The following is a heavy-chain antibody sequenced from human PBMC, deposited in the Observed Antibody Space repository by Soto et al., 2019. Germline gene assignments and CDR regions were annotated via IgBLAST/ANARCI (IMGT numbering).Heavy chain of an antibody. V-gene: IGHV3-21*01. CDR3: ARVGVTYYYGSGSYYTDYYYYMDV. J-gene: IGHJ6*03. CDR1: GFTFSSYS. Sequence: GGSLRLSCAASGFTFSSYSMNWVRQAPGKGLEWVSSISSRSSYIYYADSVKGRFTISRDNAKNSLYLQMNILRAEDTAVYYCARVGVTYYYGSGSYYTDYYYYMDVWGKGTTVTVSS. D-gene: IGHD3-10*01. CDR2: ISSRSSYI.